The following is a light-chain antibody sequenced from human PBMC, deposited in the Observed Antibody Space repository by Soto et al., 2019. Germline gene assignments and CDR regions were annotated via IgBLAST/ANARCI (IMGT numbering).Light chain of an antibody. CDR2: GVY. CDR3: QQYGSSPLIT. Sequence: EIVLTQSTSTLSLSPRERSTLSCRASQSVSSYLAWYQKKPGQAHKFLIYGVYSRATGIPDRFSGSVSGADFTLTISRLEHADFAVYHCQQYGSSPLITFGQGTRLEI. J-gene: IGKJ5*01. CDR1: QSVSSY. V-gene: IGKV3-20*01.